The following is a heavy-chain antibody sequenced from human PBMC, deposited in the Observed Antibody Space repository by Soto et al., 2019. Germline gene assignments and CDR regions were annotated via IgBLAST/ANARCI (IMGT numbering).Heavy chain of an antibody. J-gene: IGHJ4*02. D-gene: IGHD4-17*01. CDR2: VSQDGTG. V-gene: IGHV3-23*01. CDR3: AKDMRPDGVCDFDY. Sequence: VQLLESGGGLAQPGGSLRLSCAASGFTFSTYTLSWVRQAPGRGPEWVAGVSQDGTGHYADSVKGRFTISRDNSRNTVYLQMSTLRGDDSAVYYCAKDMRPDGVCDFDYWGQGTLVTVSS. CDR1: GFTFSTYT.